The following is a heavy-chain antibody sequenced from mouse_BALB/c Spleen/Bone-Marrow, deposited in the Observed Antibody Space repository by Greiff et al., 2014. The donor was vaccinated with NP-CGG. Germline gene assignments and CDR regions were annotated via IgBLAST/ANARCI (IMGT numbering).Heavy chain of an antibody. D-gene: IGHD2-13*01. J-gene: IGHJ2*01. CDR3: GRRAYYGDSYFDY. CDR2: IYPYNGGT. Sequence: EVQLQQSGPELVKPGASVKISCQASGYTFTDYNMHWVKQSHGKSLEWIGYIYPYNGGTVYNQKFKTKATLTVDNSSSTAYMDLRSLTSEDSAVYYCGRRAYYGDSYFDYWGQGTTLTVSS. CDR1: GYTFTDYN. V-gene: IGHV1S29*02.